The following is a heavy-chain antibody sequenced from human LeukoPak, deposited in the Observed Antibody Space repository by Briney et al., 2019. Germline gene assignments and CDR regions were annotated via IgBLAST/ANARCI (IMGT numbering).Heavy chain of an antibody. CDR3: ARGAKWAYYFDY. CDR2: IKPDGSST. Sequence: GGSLRLSCAASGFAFSTYWMYWVRQAPGKGLVWVSRIKPDGSSTSYADSVKGRFTISRDNAKDTLYLHMNSLTAEDTAVYYCARGAKWAYYFDYWGQGTLVTVSS. V-gene: IGHV3-74*01. CDR1: GFAFSTYW. J-gene: IGHJ4*02. D-gene: IGHD1-26*01.